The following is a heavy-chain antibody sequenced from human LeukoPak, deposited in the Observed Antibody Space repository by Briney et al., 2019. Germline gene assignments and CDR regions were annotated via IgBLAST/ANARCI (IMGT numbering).Heavy chain of an antibody. J-gene: IGHJ5*02. CDR2: INHSGST. V-gene: IGHV4-59*01. CDR3: ARHRRYYDTRGSPLGWFDP. Sequence: SKTLSLTCTVSGGSISSYYWSWIRQPPGKGLEWIGEINHSGSTNYNPSLKSRVTISVDTSKNQFSLKMSSVTAAGTAVYYFARHRRYYDTRGSPLGWFDPWGQGTLVTVSS. CDR1: GGSISSYY. D-gene: IGHD3-22*01.